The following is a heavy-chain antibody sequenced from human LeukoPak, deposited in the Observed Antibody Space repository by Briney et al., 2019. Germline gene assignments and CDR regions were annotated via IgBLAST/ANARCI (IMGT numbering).Heavy chain of an antibody. CDR3: ARDRGAGYDILTGYYSPPSFDY. CDR1: GFTVSSNY. CDR2: IYSGGST. Sequence: PGGSLRLSCAASGFTVSSNYMSWVRQAPGKGLEYISVIYSGGSTYYADSVKGRFTISRDNAKNSLYLQMNSLRAEDTAVYYCARDRGAGYDILTGYYSPPSFDYWGQGTLVTVSS. J-gene: IGHJ4*02. D-gene: IGHD3-9*01. V-gene: IGHV3-53*01.